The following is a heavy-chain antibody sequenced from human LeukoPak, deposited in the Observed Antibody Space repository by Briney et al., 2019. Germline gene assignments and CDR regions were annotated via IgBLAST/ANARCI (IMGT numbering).Heavy chain of an antibody. CDR3: ARDRIKSGSYYFDY. CDR1: AFTFSDYS. V-gene: IGHV3-48*01. Sequence: GGSLRLSCAATAFTFSDYSMNWVRQAPGKGLEWVSYISGRSSTIYYADSVKGRFTISRDNAKNSMYLQMNSLRAEDTAVYYCARDRIKSGSYYFDYWGQGTLVTVSS. J-gene: IGHJ4*02. CDR2: ISGRSSTI. D-gene: IGHD1-26*01.